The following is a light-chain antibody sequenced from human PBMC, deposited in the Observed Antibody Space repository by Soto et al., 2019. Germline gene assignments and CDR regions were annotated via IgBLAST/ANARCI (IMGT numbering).Light chain of an antibody. CDR1: RSVLNSSNNKNH. J-gene: IGKJ1*01. CDR3: QQYYSSPPPWT. Sequence: DIVMTQFPDSLAVSLGERATINCKSSRSVLNSSNNKNHLAWYQQKPGQPPKLLIYWASTRESGVPDRFSGSGSGTDFTLTISSLQAEDVAVYFCQQYYSSPPPWTFGQGTKVEI. CDR2: WAS. V-gene: IGKV4-1*01.